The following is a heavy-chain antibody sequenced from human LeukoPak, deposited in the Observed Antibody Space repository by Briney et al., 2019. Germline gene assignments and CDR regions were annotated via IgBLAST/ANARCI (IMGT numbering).Heavy chain of an antibody. D-gene: IGHD1-7*01. V-gene: IGHV3-48*03. J-gene: IGHJ4*02. CDR2: IPSSGSTI. CDR1: GFTFNTYE. Sequence: GRSLRLSCAASGFTFNTYEMNWVRHAPGKGLEWLAYIPSSGSTIYYADYVKGRFTISRDNAKNSLYLQMNSLRAEDTAVYYCARGGWNYVFNYWGQGTLVTVSS. CDR3: ARGGWNYVFNY.